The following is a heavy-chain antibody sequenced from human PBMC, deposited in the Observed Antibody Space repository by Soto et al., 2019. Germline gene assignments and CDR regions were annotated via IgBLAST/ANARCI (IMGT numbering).Heavy chain of an antibody. J-gene: IGHJ4*02. Sequence: QVQLVQSGAEVKKPGASVKVSCKASGYTFTSYYMHWVRQAPGQGLEWMGIINPSGGSTTYAQRFQGSVTMTRDTSTSTVYMELSSLRSEDTAVYYCARGKWLRDLDYWGQGTLVTVSS. D-gene: IGHD5-12*01. CDR3: ARGKWLRDLDY. CDR2: INPSGGST. CDR1: GYTFTSYY. V-gene: IGHV1-46*03.